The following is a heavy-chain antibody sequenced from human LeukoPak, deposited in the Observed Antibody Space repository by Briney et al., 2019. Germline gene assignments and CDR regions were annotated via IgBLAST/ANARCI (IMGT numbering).Heavy chain of an antibody. Sequence: GGSLRLSCTASGFNFGDSWMSWVRQAPGKGLEWVANIKGNGSKKKYVDSVRGRFTISRDNAKNSLSLQMNSLRAEDTAVYYCVRDGGVSGYDLLDYWGQGTLVTVSS. J-gene: IGHJ4*02. V-gene: IGHV3-7*01. D-gene: IGHD5-12*01. CDR1: GFNFGDSW. CDR2: IKGNGSKK. CDR3: VRDGGVSGYDLLDY.